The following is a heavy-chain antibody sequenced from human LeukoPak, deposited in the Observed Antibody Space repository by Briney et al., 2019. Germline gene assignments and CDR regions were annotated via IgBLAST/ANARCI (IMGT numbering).Heavy chain of an antibody. CDR2: IYHTGTA. J-gene: IGHJ2*01. CDR3: ARVDGYSSRGYFDL. D-gene: IGHD6-13*01. V-gene: IGHV4-4*02. CDR1: GDSISNHSW. Sequence: SETLSLTCAVSGDSISNHSWWNWVRQSPGKGLEWIGEIYHTGTAHYNPSLKSRVSMSVDKSMDQFSLRLNSMTAADTAVYYCARVDGYSSRGYFDLWGRGTLVTVSS.